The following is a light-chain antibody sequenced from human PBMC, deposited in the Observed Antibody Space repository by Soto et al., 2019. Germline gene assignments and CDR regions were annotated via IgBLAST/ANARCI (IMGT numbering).Light chain of an antibody. CDR3: QQYNNWWT. J-gene: IGKJ1*01. V-gene: IGKV3-11*01. CDR2: DAS. CDR1: QSVSSY. Sequence: EIVLTQSPATLSLSPWERATLSCRASQSVSSYLAWYQQKPGQAPRLLIYDASNRATGIPARFSGSGSGTDFTLTIGSLQFDDSAVYYCQQYNNWWTFGQGTKV.